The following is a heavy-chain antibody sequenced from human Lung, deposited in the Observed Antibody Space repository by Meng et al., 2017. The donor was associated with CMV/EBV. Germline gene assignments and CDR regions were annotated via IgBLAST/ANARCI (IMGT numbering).Heavy chain of an antibody. CDR1: GFSLTTGGVG. CDR3: VHSIYGGTYFDF. J-gene: IGHJ4*02. Sequence: FCGFSLTTGGVGVGWSRQPPGQALEWLAMIYWNDEKRHSPSLKSRLTITRDTSKNQVVLTMTNMDPVDTATYYCVHSIYGGTYFDFWGQGTLVTVSS. D-gene: IGHD4-23*01. V-gene: IGHV2-5*01. CDR2: IYWNDEK.